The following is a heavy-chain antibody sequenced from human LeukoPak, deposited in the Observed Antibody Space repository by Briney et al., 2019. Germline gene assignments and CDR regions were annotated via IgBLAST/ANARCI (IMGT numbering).Heavy chain of an antibody. D-gene: IGHD3-10*01. V-gene: IGHV4-39*01. CDR2: VYXGGPX. Sequence: SETXSLTXTVXXGXXXXXXXXXGXXXXXXXXGXEXXGXVYXGGPXYXHPSXKSXIXISVHTSRTQFSLKLSSVPAADTAVYYCARRFVEAPYAFDLWGQGTLVTVSS. CDR1: XGXXXXXXXX. J-gene: IGHJ3*01. CDR3: ARRFVEAPYAFDL.